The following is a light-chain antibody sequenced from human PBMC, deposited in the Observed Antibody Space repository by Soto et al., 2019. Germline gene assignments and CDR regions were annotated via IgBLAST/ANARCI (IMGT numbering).Light chain of an antibody. V-gene: IGKV3-20*01. CDR2: GTS. CDR1: QSVMSRF. Sequence: EIVLTQSPGTLSLSPGERATLSGRASQSVMSRFLDWYQQKPGQAPRLLIYGTSSRAAGIPDRFSGSGSGTDFTLTISRLEPEDFAVYYCLQYDSSRTFGQGTKL. J-gene: IGKJ1*01. CDR3: LQYDSSRT.